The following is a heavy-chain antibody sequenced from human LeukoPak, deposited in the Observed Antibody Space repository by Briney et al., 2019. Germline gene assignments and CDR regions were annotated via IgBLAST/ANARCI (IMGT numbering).Heavy chain of an antibody. D-gene: IGHD1-26*01. V-gene: IGHV4-34*01. Sequence: SETLSLACSVYGGSFSDYYWGWIRQPPGKGLEWIGEINHSGSTNYNPSLKSRVTISVDTTKNQFSLKLSSVTVADTAVYYCARGWDPDYWGQGALVTVSS. CDR2: INHSGST. J-gene: IGHJ4*02. CDR1: GGSFSDYY. CDR3: ARGWDPDY.